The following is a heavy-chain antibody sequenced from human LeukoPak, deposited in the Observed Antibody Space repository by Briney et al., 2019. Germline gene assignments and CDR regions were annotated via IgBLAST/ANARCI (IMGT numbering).Heavy chain of an antibody. CDR3: ARGANCGGDCYDY. CDR1: GFTFRSYE. V-gene: IGHV3-48*03. J-gene: IGHJ4*02. CDR2: ISSTGSTL. Sequence: RTGGSLRLSCAASGFTFRSYEMNWVRQAPGKGLEWVLYISSTGSTLYYTDSVKGRFTISRDNAKNSLYLQMNSLRAEDTAVYYCARGANCGGDCYDYWGQGTLVTVSS. D-gene: IGHD2-21*02.